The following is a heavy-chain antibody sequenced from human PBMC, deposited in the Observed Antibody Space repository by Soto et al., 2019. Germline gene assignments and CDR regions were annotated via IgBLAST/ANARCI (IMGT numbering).Heavy chain of an antibody. CDR2: ISYDGSNK. CDR3: ARDGIVVVSAAIDYYYYGMDV. V-gene: IGHV3-30-3*01. Sequence: QVQLVESGGGVVQPGRSLRLSCAASGFTFSSYAMHWVRQAPGKGLEWVAVISYDGSNKYYADSVKGRFTISRDNSKNTLYLQMNSLRAEDKAVYYCARDGIVVVSAAIDYYYYGMDVWGQGTTVTVSS. J-gene: IGHJ6*02. D-gene: IGHD2-2*02. CDR1: GFTFSSYA.